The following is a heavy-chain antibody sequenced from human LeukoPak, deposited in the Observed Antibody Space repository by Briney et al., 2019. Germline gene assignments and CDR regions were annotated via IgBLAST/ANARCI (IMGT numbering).Heavy chain of an antibody. J-gene: IGHJ4*02. CDR1: GFTFADYA. Sequence: GGSLRLSCAASGFTFADYAMHWVRQTPGKGLEWVSGISWNSGNIDYADSVKGRFTISRDNAKNSLYLQMNSLRAEDTALYYCARDPGYGATREFFDYWGQGTLVTVSS. CDR3: ARDPGYGATREFFDY. D-gene: IGHD4-17*01. CDR2: ISWNSGNI. V-gene: IGHV3-9*01.